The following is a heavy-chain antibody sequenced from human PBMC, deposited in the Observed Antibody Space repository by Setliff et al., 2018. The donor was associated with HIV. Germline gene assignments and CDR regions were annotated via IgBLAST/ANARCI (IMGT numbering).Heavy chain of an antibody. CDR2: IYYTGST. D-gene: IGHD6-13*01. V-gene: IGHV4-59*08. CDR1: SGSISTYY. CDR3: ARTYSSNWYIDY. J-gene: IGHJ4*02. Sequence: SETLSLTCTVSSGSISTYYWTWIRQPPGKGLEYIGYIYYTGSTYYNPSLKSRVIISVDTSKNQSSLKLSSVTAADTAVYYCARTYSSNWYIDYWGQGTLVTVSS.